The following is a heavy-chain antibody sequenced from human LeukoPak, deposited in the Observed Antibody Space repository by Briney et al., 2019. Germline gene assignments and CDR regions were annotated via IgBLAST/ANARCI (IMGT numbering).Heavy chain of an antibody. J-gene: IGHJ3*02. CDR1: GFTFSSYG. D-gene: IGHD3-22*01. Sequence: SGGSLRLSCAASGFTFSSYGMSWVRQAPGKGLEWVSAISGSGGGTYYADSVKGRFTISRDNSKNTLYLQMNSLRAEDTAVYYCAKEGSMIVVVNAFDIWGQGTMVTVSS. CDR2: ISGSGGGT. V-gene: IGHV3-23*01. CDR3: AKEGSMIVVVNAFDI.